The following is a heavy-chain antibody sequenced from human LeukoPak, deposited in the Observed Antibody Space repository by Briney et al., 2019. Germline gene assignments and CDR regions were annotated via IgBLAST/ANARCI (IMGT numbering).Heavy chain of an antibody. J-gene: IGHJ5*02. CDR3: ARDRCGGDCYSDNWFDP. V-gene: IGHV1-69*05. Sequence: GSSVKVSCKASGGTFSSYAISWVRQAPGQGLEWMGGIIPIFGTANYAQKFQGRVTITTDESTSTAYMELSSLRSEDTAVYYCARDRCGGDCYSDNWFDPWGQGTLVTVSS. CDR1: GGTFSSYA. CDR2: IIPIFGTA. D-gene: IGHD2-21*02.